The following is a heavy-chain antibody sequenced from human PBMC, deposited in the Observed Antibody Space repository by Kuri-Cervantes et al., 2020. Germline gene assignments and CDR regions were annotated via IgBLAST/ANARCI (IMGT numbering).Heavy chain of an antibody. CDR1: GYSFTSYW. Sequence: GESLKISCKGSGYSFTSYWIGWVRQMPGKGLEWMGIIYPGDSDTRYSPSFQGQVTISADKSISTAYLQWSSLKASDTAMYYCARAPILRGSSWYVRWFDPWGQGTPVTVSS. CDR2: IYPGDSDT. D-gene: IGHD6-13*01. J-gene: IGHJ5*02. CDR3: ARAPILRGSSWYVRWFDP. V-gene: IGHV5-51*01.